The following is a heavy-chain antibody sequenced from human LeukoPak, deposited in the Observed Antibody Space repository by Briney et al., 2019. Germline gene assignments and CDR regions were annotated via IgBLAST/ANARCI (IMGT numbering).Heavy chain of an antibody. CDR1: GGSISSGGYS. V-gene: IGHV4-30-2*01. Sequence: SETLSLTCAVSGGSISSGGYSWSWIRQPPGKGLEWIGYIYHSGSTYYNPSLKSRVTISVDRSKNQFSLKLSSVTAADTAVYYCASIAPGYCSGGSCQEDAFDIWGQGTMVTVSS. CDR3: ASIAPGYCSGGSCQEDAFDI. J-gene: IGHJ3*02. D-gene: IGHD2-15*01. CDR2: IYHSGST.